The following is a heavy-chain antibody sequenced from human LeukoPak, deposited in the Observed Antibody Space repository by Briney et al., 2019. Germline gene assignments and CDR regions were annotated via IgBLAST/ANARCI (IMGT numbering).Heavy chain of an antibody. CDR1: GFTFSNYA. J-gene: IGHJ2*01. CDR2: ISGSGDTT. V-gene: IGHV3-23*01. D-gene: IGHD6-19*01. Sequence: GGSLRLSCAASGFTFSNYAMSWVRQVPGKGLEWVSCISGSGDTTYYADSVKGRFTISRDNSKNTLDLQMTGLRAEDTALYYCAKGDNNGWYWYFDLWGRGTQVTVSS. CDR3: AKGDNNGWYWYFDL.